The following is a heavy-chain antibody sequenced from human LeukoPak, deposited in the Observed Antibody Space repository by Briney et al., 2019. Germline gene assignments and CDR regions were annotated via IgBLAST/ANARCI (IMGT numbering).Heavy chain of an antibody. Sequence: GGSLRLSCAASGFTFSSYAMSWVRQAPGKGLEWVSAISGSGGSTYYADSVKGRFTISRDNSKNTLYLQMNSLRAEDTAVYYCAKEGGTICDILTGYYLSPVDPWGQGTLVTVSS. V-gene: IGHV3-23*01. J-gene: IGHJ5*02. CDR1: GFTFSSYA. CDR2: ISGSGGST. D-gene: IGHD3-9*01. CDR3: AKEGGTICDILTGYYLSPVDP.